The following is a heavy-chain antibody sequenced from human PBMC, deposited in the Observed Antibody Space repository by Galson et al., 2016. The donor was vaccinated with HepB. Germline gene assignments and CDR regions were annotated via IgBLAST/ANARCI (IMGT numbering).Heavy chain of an antibody. CDR2: IIPTFGTA. Sequence: SVKVSCKASGDTFSSYSISWVRQAPGQGPEWMGKIIPTFGTANYAQRFRGKLTFTADAPTSTVYMDLNSLTYEDTAVYYCARDEGSGPNFEYWGQGTLVTVSS. V-gene: IGHV1-69*13. D-gene: IGHD1-26*01. CDR1: GDTFSSYS. CDR3: ARDEGSGPNFEY. J-gene: IGHJ4*02.